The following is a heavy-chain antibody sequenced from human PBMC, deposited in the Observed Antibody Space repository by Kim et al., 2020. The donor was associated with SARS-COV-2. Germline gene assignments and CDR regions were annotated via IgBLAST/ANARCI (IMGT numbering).Heavy chain of an antibody. Sequence: SQTLSLTCAISGDSVSSNSAAWNWIRQSPSRGLEWLGRTFCRSKCSNDYAVSVKSRITINPGTSKNQFSLQLKYVTPEDTAVYYCARDRAPDYDILTGYHYYSYGMDVWGQGTTVTVSS. CDR1: GDSVSSNSAA. CDR3: ARDRAPDYDILTGYHYYSYGMDV. V-gene: IGHV6-1*01. D-gene: IGHD3-9*01. J-gene: IGHJ6*02. CDR2: TFCRSKCSN.